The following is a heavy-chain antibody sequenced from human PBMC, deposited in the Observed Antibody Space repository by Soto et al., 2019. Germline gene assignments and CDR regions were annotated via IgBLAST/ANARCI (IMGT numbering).Heavy chain of an antibody. CDR1: GFTFSSYA. J-gene: IGHJ4*02. V-gene: IGHV3-23*01. Sequence: PGGSLRLSCAASGFTFSSYAMSWVRQAPGKGLEWVSAISGSGGSTYYADSVKGRFTISRDNSKNTLYLQMNSLRAEDTAVYYCAKGPKGRCSSTSCYFDYWGQGTLVTVSS. CDR3: AKGPKGRCSSTSCYFDY. CDR2: ISGSGGST. D-gene: IGHD2-2*01.